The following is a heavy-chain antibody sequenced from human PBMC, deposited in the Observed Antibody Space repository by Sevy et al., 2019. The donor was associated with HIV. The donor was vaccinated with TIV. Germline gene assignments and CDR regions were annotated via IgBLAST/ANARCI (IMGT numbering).Heavy chain of an antibody. CDR2: ISGSGSYI. Sequence: NTGGSLRLSCAASGFAFSTYSMNWVRQAPGKGLEWVSSISGSGSYIYYADSVQGRVAISRDNAKSSLYLQMNSLRAEDTAVYYCVREAANVRYFDYWGQGTLVTVSS. J-gene: IGHJ4*02. V-gene: IGHV3-21*01. D-gene: IGHD3-10*02. CDR1: GFAFSTYS. CDR3: VREAANVRYFDY.